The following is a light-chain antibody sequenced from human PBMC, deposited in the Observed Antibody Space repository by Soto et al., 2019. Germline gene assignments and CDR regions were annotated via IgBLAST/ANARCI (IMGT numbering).Light chain of an antibody. CDR1: HGISRY. CDR3: QETFTTPYT. Sequence: DIQMTQSPSSLSSSVLYIFTITCLASHGISRYLNWYQQKPGKAPKVLIYAASNLESGVPSRFSGSGSGTDFSLTISSLQAGDFATYFCQETFTTPYTFGQGTRLEI. V-gene: IGKV1-39*01. CDR2: AAS. J-gene: IGKJ5*01.